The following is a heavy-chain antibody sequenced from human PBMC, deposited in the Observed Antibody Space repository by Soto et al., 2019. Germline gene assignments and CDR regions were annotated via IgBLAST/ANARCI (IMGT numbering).Heavy chain of an antibody. Sequence: KTSETLSLTCTVSGGSVGSGAYYWSWIRQPPGNALEWIGYIQYSGGTNYNSSLKSRVTISVDRSRNQFSLKLTSVTAADTAFYYCARHDYSDRTFDIWGQGTMVTV. CDR3: ARHDYSDRTFDI. D-gene: IGHD3-10*02. J-gene: IGHJ3*02. CDR1: GGSVGSGAYY. V-gene: IGHV4-61*08. CDR2: IQYSGGT.